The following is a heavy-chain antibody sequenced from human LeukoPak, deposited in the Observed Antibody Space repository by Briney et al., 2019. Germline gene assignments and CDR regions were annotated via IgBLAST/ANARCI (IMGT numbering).Heavy chain of an antibody. CDR2: ISGSGGST. J-gene: IGHJ4*02. D-gene: IGHD3-22*01. V-gene: IGHV3-23*01. CDR3: AKEPQEIHYYDSSGHLDY. CDR1: GLTFSSYA. Sequence: GGSLRLSRAASGLTFSSYAMSWVRQAPGKGLEWVSAISGSGGSTYYADSVKGRFTISRDNSKNTLYLQMNSLRAEDTAVYYCAKEPQEIHYYDSSGHLDYWGQGTLVTVSS.